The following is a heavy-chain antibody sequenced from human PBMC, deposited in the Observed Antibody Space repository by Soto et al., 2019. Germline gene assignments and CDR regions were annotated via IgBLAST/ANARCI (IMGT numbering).Heavy chain of an antibody. CDR3: ARSLGAAETYYLDWFDP. CDR2: IYWDDDK. V-gene: IGHV2-5*02. Sequence: QITLKESGPTLVKPTQPPTLTCTFSGFSLSTSGVCVGWIRQPPGKALEWLAVIYWDDDKRFSPSLNSRLTITHDASKYRVVLTMTNTDPVDTATYYWARSLGAAETYYLDWFDPWGQGTLVTVSS. CDR1: GFSLSTSGVC. J-gene: IGHJ5*02. D-gene: IGHD3-10*01.